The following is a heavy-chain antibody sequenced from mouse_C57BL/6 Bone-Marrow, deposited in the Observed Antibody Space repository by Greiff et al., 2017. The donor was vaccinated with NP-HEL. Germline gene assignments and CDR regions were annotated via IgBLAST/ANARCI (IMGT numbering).Heavy chain of an antibody. V-gene: IGHV7-3*01. CDR1: GFTFTDYY. D-gene: IGHD2-5*01. CDR2: IGNKANGYTT. J-gene: IGHJ2*01. CDR3: ARYKSNYVGIDY. Sequence: LVESGGGLVQPGGSLSLSCAASGFTFTDYYMSWVRQPPGKALEWLGFIGNKANGYTTEYSASVKGRFTISRDNSQSILYLQMNALRAEDSATYYCARYKSNYVGIDYWGQGTTLTVSS.